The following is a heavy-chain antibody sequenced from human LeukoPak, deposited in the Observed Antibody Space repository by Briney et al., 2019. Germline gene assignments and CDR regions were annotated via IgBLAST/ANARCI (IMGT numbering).Heavy chain of an antibody. CDR2: INAGNGNT. Sequence: HGASVKVSCKASGHTFTSYAMHWVRQAPGQRLEWMGWINAGNGNTKYSQKFQGRVTITRDTSASTAYMELSSLRSEDTAVYYCARERPYSSHNYYGSGSYRWFDPWGQGTLVTVSS. CDR3: ARERPYSSHNYYGSGSYRWFDP. V-gene: IGHV1-3*01. J-gene: IGHJ5*02. D-gene: IGHD3-10*01. CDR1: GHTFTSYA.